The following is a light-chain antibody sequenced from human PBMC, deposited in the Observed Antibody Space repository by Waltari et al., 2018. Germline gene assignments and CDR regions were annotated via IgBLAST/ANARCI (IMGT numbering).Light chain of an antibody. V-gene: IGLV2-14*01. Sequence: QSALTHPASVSGSPGQSITISCNGTSSDGGGDNYVSWYQQHPGKAPKPMIYEVSNRISWVSNRVSGSKAGNTASLTSAGLPAEDEADYYCSSYTSSSTLVFGGGTKLSVL. CDR3: SSYTSSSTLV. J-gene: IGLJ3*02. CDR1: SSDGGGDNY. CDR2: EVS.